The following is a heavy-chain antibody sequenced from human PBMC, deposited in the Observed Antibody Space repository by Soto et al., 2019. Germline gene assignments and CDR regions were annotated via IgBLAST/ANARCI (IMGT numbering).Heavy chain of an antibody. J-gene: IGHJ4*02. V-gene: IGHV3-15*01. CDR1: GFTFSKAW. CDR2: IRNKTDGGTT. Sequence: EVHLVQSGGGLAKPGGSLTLYCVASGFTFSKAWMSWVRLTPGKGLEWVGRIRNKTDGGTTNYPAPVEGRFTVSRDDPGNTLYLQMHNLKTEDTAVYYCLTDPYYDFWSGYHFDYWGRGTLVTVSS. D-gene: IGHD3-3*01. CDR3: LTDPYYDFWSGYHFDY.